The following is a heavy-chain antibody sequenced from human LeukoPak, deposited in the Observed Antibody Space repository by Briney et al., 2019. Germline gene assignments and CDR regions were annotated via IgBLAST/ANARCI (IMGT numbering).Heavy chain of an antibody. Sequence: PGGSLRLSRAASGFTFSSYGMHWVRQAPGKGLEWVAFIRYDGSNKYYADSVKGRFTISRDNSKNTLYLQMNSLRAEDTAVYYCAKWFPVAEYFDYWGQGTLVTVSS. D-gene: IGHD6-19*01. CDR2: IRYDGSNK. V-gene: IGHV3-30*02. CDR1: GFTFSSYG. CDR3: AKWFPVAEYFDY. J-gene: IGHJ4*02.